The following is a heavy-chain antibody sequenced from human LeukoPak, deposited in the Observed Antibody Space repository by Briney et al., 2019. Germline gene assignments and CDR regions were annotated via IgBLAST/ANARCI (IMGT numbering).Heavy chain of an antibody. Sequence: GSLRLSCAASGFTVSSNYMSWVRQPPGKGLEWIGEINHSGSTNYNPSLKSRVTISVDTSKNQFSLKLSSVTAADTAVYYCARFGARYCSSTSCYYYYYMDVWGKGTTVTVSS. V-gene: IGHV4-34*01. CDR1: GFTVSSNY. D-gene: IGHD2-2*01. CDR2: INHSGST. J-gene: IGHJ6*03. CDR3: ARFGARYCSSTSCYYYYYMDV.